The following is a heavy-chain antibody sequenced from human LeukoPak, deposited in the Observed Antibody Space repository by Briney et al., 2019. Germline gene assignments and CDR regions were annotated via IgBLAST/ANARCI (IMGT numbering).Heavy chain of an antibody. CDR1: GYTFTNYY. CDR2: INPSGGST. V-gene: IGHV1-46*01. CDR3: ARSIAAARFYFGY. D-gene: IGHD6-13*01. J-gene: IGHJ4*02. Sequence: ASVKVSCKASGYTFTNYYMHWVRQAPGQGLEWMGIINPSGGSTNYAQKFQGRVTMTRDTSTSTVYMELSSLKSEDTAVYFCARSIAAARFYFGYWGQGTLVTVSS.